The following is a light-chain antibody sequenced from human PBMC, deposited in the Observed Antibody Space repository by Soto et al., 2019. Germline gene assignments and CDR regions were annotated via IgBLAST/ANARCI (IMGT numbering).Light chain of an antibody. J-gene: IGLJ3*02. CDR1: SSDVGAYDS. Sequence: QSALTQPRSVSGSPGQSVTISCTGTSSDVGAYDSVSWYQQHPGKAPKLIIYDVSTRPSGVPDRFSGSKSGNTASLTISGLQAEDEADYHCCSYAGSHTFKVFGGGTKLTVL. V-gene: IGLV2-11*01. CDR2: DVS. CDR3: CSYAGSHTFKV.